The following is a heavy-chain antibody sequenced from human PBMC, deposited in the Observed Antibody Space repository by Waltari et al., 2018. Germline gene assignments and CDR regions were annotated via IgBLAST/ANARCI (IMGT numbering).Heavy chain of an antibody. D-gene: IGHD6-25*01. CDR2: IYHTGSP. V-gene: IGHV4-38-2*02. J-gene: IGHJ4*02. CDR3: AEEGNTTAGLFDS. Sequence: QVQLRESGPGLVRSSETLSLTCTVSGHSVNNDFYWAWIRQSPGGGLEWIASIYHTGSPPYKSSLKSRVSISTDTSTKQFFLTLTHLTAADTAVYYCAEEGNTTAGLFDSWGQGTLVTVSS. CDR1: GHSVNNDFY.